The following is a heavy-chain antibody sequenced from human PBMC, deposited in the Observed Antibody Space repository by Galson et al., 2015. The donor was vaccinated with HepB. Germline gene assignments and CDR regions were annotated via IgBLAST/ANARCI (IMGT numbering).Heavy chain of an antibody. CDR3: ATSDYDNFGPLGWFDP. CDR1: GFPFINYA. J-gene: IGHJ5*02. V-gene: IGHV3-23*01. CDR2: ISGRGVGT. D-gene: IGHD4-11*01. Sequence: SLRLSCAASGFPFINYAMSWVRQAPGKGLEWVSSISGRGVGTTYYADSVKGRFTISRDNSKNTLYLQMNSLRVEDTAVYYCATSDYDNFGPLGWFDPWGQGTQVTVAS.